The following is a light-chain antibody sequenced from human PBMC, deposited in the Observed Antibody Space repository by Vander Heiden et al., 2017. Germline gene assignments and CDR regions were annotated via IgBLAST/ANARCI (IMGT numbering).Light chain of an antibody. CDR2: SNN. CDR3: AAWDDSLNGVI. V-gene: IGLV1-44*01. J-gene: IGLJ2*01. Sequence: QSGLTQPPSASGTRGQRVTISCSGSSSNIGRNTVNWYQQLPGTAPKLLIYSNNQRPSGVPDRFSGSKSGTSASLAISGLQSEDEADYYCAAWDDSLNGVIFGGGTKLTVL. CDR1: SSNIGRNT.